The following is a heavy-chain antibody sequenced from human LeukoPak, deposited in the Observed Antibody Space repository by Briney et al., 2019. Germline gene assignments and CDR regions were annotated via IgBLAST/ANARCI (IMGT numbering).Heavy chain of an antibody. V-gene: IGHV4-61*02. CDR1: GDSISRGRYY. Sequence: SQTLSLTCTVSGDSISRGRYYWSWVRQPAGKELEWIGRIYASGKTDYNPYTPSLKSRVAMSLDTSKNQVSLYLTSVTAADTAMYFCARSFSEKYYFESWGQGTLVTVSS. D-gene: IGHD1-26*01. J-gene: IGHJ4*02. CDR3: ARSFSEKYYFES. CDR2: IYASGKT.